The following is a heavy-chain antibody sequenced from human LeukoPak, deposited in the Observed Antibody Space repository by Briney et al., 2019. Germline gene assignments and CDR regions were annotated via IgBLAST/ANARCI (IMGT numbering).Heavy chain of an antibody. CDR1: GYTFTIYD. V-gene: IGHV1-8*01. CDR3: ARGKRRSSGWYHFDY. D-gene: IGHD6-19*01. J-gene: IGHJ4*02. Sequence: ASVKVSCKASGYTFTIYDINWVRQAPGQGLEWMGWMNPNSGNTGYARKFQGRVTMTRNTSITTAYMELSNLRSEDTAVYYCARGKRRSSGWYHFDYWGQGTLVTVSS. CDR2: MNPNSGNT.